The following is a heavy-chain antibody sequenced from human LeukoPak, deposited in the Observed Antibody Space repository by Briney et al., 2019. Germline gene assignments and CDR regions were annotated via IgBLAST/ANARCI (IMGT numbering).Heavy chain of an antibody. CDR1: GFTFSSYA. Sequence: GSLRLSCAASGFTFSSYAMHWVRQPPGKGLEWIGEIYHSGSTNYNPSLKSRVTISVDKSKNQFSLKLSSVTAADTAVYYCAAKGSSWYNWFDPWGQGTLVTVSS. V-gene: IGHV4-4*02. CDR3: AAKGSSWYNWFDP. J-gene: IGHJ5*02. CDR2: IYHSGST. D-gene: IGHD6-13*01.